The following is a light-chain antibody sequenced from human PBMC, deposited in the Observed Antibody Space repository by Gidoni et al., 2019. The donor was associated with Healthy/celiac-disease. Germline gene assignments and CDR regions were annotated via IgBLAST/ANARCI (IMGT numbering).Light chain of an antibody. CDR2: GNS. J-gene: IGLJ2*01. Sequence: QSVLTQPPSVSGAPGQRVTISCTVSSSNIGAGYDVHWYQQLPGTVPKILIYGNSNRPSGVPDRFSGSKSGTSASLAITGLQAEDEADYYCQSYDSSLSGSVFGGGTKLTVL. V-gene: IGLV1-40*01. CDR3: QSYDSSLSGSV. CDR1: SSNIGAGYD.